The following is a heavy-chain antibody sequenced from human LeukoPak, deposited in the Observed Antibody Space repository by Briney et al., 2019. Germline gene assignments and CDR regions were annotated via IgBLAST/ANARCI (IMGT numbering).Heavy chain of an antibody. CDR1: GGSMSTSTYY. J-gene: IGHJ5*01. CDR2: IYYSGST. D-gene: IGHD6-13*01. V-gene: IGHV4-39*01. Sequence: SETLSLTCAVSGGSMSTSTYYWGWIRQPPGKGLEWIGNIYYSGSTDSVTTYYNPSLKSRIIISVDTSKNQFSLKLSSMTAADTATYYCVISSRLNWFDFWGQGTLGIVSS. CDR3: VISSRLNWFDF.